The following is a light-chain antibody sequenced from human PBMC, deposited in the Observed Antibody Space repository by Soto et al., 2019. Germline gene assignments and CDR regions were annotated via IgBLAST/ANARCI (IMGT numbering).Light chain of an antibody. J-gene: IGLJ2*01. CDR1: SSNIGSNY. CDR2: RAD. CDR3: AASDDTLSGRV. Sequence: QSVLTQPPSASGAPGQTVTISCSGRSSNIGSNYVYWYQQLPETAPRLLLYRADQRPSGIPDRFSGSKSGTSASLAISGLRSEDEADYYCAASDDTLSGRVFGGGTKLTVL. V-gene: IGLV1-47*01.